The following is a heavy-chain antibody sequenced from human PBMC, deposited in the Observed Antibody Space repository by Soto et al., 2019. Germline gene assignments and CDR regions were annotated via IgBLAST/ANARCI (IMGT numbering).Heavy chain of an antibody. D-gene: IGHD5-12*01. CDR2: ISGRGDST. CDR1: RFTFSRYA. V-gene: IGHV3-23*01. J-gene: IGHJ4*02. CDR3: AKAFYREEDGYNAFDY. Sequence: EVQLLESGGGLVQPGGSLRLSCAASRFTFSRYAMSWVRQAPGKVLEWVAGISGRGDSTYYADSVKGRFTISRDNSNNTLSLQMDYLRAEDTAVYYCAKAFYREEDGYNAFDYWGQGTLVTVSS.